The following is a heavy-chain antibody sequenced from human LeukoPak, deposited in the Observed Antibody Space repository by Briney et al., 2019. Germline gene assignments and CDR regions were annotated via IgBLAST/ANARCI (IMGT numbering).Heavy chain of an antibody. D-gene: IGHD6-19*01. CDR3: ARDIAVAGRGGGSDY. Sequence: SETLSLTCTVSGGSISSYYWSWIRQPPGKGLEWIGYIYYSGSTNYNPSLKSRVTISVDTSKNQFSLKLSSATAADTAVYYCARDIAVAGRGGGSDYWGQGTLVTVSS. V-gene: IGHV4-59*01. CDR1: GGSISSYY. J-gene: IGHJ4*02. CDR2: IYYSGST.